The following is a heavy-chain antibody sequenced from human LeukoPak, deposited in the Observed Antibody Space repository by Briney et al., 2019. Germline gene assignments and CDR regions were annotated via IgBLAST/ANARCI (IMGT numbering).Heavy chain of an antibody. Sequence: SETLSLTCTVSGVSISGYYWNWIRQPAGKGLEWIGRSYTTGSTNYNPSLKSRVTISVDMSKNQFSLRLTSVNAADTAVYYCARARLEAVAGGYFDSWGQGTLVTVSS. CDR2: SYTTGST. D-gene: IGHD6-19*01. CDR3: ARARLEAVAGGYFDS. J-gene: IGHJ4*01. CDR1: GVSISGYY. V-gene: IGHV4-4*07.